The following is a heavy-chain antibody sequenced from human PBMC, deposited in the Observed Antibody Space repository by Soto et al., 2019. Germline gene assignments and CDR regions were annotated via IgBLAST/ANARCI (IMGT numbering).Heavy chain of an antibody. J-gene: IGHJ6*04. CDR1: GGTFSSYT. Sequence: ASVKVSCKASGGTFSSYTISWVRQAPGQGLEWMGRIIPILGIANYAQKFQGRVTITADKSTSTAYMELSSLRSEDTAVVSWAGGVFMLGGVITSYNCAGLVFWGKG. V-gene: IGHV1-69*02. CDR2: IIPILGIA. CDR3: AGGVFMLGGVITSYNCAGLVF. D-gene: IGHD3-16*02.